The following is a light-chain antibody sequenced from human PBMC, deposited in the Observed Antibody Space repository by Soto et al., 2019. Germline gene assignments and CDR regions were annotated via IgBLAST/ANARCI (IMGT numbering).Light chain of an antibody. Sequence: DIVMTQSPDSLAVSLGERATINCKSSQSVLYSPNNKNFLAWYQQKPGQPPKLLVYWASNRASGVPDRFSGSGSGTDFTLTISSVQAEDVAIYYCQKYYSTLPIAFGQGTRLEIK. CDR3: QKYYSTLPIA. J-gene: IGKJ5*01. CDR2: WAS. V-gene: IGKV4-1*01. CDR1: QSVLYSPNNKNF.